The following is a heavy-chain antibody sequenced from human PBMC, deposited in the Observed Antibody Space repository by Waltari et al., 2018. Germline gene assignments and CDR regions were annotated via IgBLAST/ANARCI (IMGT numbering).Heavy chain of an antibody. V-gene: IGHV4-39*01. Sequence: QLQLQESGPQLVKPSETLSLTCTVSGASLDNTTHYWGWVRQPPGKGLEWIGSIYYTGTTYYDPFLKGRMTISAATPKTQFSLRLSSVTAADTAVYYCARHINFWSGYYFDSWGQGTLVTVSS. J-gene: IGHJ4*02. D-gene: IGHD3-3*01. CDR2: IYYTGTT. CDR3: ARHINFWSGYYFDS. CDR1: GASLDNTTHY.